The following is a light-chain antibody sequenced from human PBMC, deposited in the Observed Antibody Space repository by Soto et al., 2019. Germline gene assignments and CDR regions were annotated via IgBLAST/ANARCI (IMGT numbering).Light chain of an antibody. CDR3: QQYNSYSWT. CDR2: DAS. Sequence: IHMTHSPSSLSASVPDRVVISCLASQTISRRLAWYQQTPGQAPRLLIYDASTLDSGVPSRFRGSGSGTEFTLTINSLQPDDYATYYCQQYNSYSWTFGHGTKVDIK. V-gene: IGKV1-5*01. J-gene: IGKJ1*01. CDR1: QTISRR.